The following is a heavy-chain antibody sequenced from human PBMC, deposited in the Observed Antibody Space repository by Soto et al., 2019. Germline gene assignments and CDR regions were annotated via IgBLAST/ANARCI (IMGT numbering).Heavy chain of an antibody. CDR1: GFTFSSFS. Sequence: EVQLVESGGGLVKPGGSLRLSCAASGFTFSSFSLTWVRQAPGKGLEWVSSISNIGTYIYYADSVKGRFTISRDNAKNSLYLQMNSLRAEDTAVYYCARVTFYYGSGRDDYYMDVWGKGTTVTVSS. CDR3: ARVTFYYGSGRDDYYMDV. D-gene: IGHD3-10*01. CDR2: ISNIGTYI. V-gene: IGHV3-21*01. J-gene: IGHJ6*03.